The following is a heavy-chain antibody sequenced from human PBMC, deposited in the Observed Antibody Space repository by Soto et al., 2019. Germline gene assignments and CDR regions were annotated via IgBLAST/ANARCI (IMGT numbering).Heavy chain of an antibody. CDR3: ARDLQLGYYYYGMDV. Sequence: SETLSLTCTVSGGSISSYYWSWIRQPPGKGLEWIGYIYYSGSTNYNPSLKSRVTISVDTSKNQFSLQLNSVTPEDTAVYYCARDLQLGYYYYGMDVWGQGTTVTVSS. CDR1: GGSISSYY. V-gene: IGHV4-59*12. J-gene: IGHJ6*02. CDR2: IYYSGST. D-gene: IGHD6-6*01.